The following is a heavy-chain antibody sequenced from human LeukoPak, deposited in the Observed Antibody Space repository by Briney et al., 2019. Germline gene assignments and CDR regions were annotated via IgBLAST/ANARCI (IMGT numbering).Heavy chain of an antibody. V-gene: IGHV1-2*02. CDR1: GYTFTGYY. D-gene: IGHD2-2*01. Sequence: ASVKVSCKASGYTFTGYYMHWVRQASGQGLEWMGWINPNSGGTNYAQKFQGRVTMTRDTSISTAYMELSRLRSDDTAVYYCARESDQLLPYFDYWGQGTLVTVSS. J-gene: IGHJ4*02. CDR3: ARESDQLLPYFDY. CDR2: INPNSGGT.